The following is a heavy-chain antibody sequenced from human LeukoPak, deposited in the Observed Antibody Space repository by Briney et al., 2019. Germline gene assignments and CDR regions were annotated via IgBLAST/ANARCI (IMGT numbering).Heavy chain of an antibody. CDR3: AKGLGDGYNISDY. D-gene: IGHD5-24*01. CDR1: GFTFSSYG. Sequence: GGSLRLSCAASGFTFSSYGMHWVRQAPGKGLEWVAVISYDGSNKYYADSVKGRFTISRDNSKNTLYLQMNSLRAEDTAVYYCAKGLGDGYNISDYWGQGTLVTVSS. J-gene: IGHJ4*02. CDR2: ISYDGSNK. V-gene: IGHV3-30*18.